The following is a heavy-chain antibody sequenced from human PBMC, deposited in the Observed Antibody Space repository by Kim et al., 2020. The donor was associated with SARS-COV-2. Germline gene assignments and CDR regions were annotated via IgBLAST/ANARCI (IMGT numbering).Heavy chain of an antibody. CDR3: AKYGQIYGDFGDV. J-gene: IGHJ6*02. D-gene: IGHD2-21*02. CDR2: IYTDDSDV. CDR1: GYNFNDFW. V-gene: IGHV5-51*01. Sequence: GESLKISCKGSGYNFNDFWIAWVRQMPGKGLESMGIIYTDDSDVRYNTPFHGQVTISVDKTISTAYLQWSSLKASDTAIYFCAKYGQIYGDFGDVWGQGTSVTVSS.